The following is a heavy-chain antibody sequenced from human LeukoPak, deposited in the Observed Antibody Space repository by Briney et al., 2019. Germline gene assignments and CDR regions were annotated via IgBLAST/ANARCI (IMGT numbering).Heavy chain of an antibody. V-gene: IGHV1-46*01. D-gene: IGHD5-12*01. CDR2: INPSGGST. J-gene: IGHJ4*02. Sequence: VASVKVSCKASGYTFTSYYMHWVRQAPGQGLEWMGIINPSGGSTSYPQKFQGRVTMTRDTSTSTVYMELSSLRSEDTAVYYCARVARGPSSGYRGYDLKYFDYWGQGTLVTVSS. CDR3: ARVARGPSSGYRGYDLKYFDY. CDR1: GYTFTSYY.